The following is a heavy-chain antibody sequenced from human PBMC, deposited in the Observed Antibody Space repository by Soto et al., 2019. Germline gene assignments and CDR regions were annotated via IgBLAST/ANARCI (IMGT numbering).Heavy chain of an antibody. V-gene: IGHV3-30*18. CDR2: ISYDGTKK. D-gene: IGHD5-12*01. CDR3: AKPGMATIRGGMGDWFYIDY. Sequence: QVQLVESGGGVVQPGRSLRLSCAASGFTFISYGMHWVRQAPGKGLEWVAVISYDGTKKYYVDSVKGRFTISRDNSKNTQYLQMNSLRAEDTAVYYCAKPGMATIRGGMGDWFYIDYWGQGSLVTVSS. J-gene: IGHJ4*02. CDR1: GFTFISYG.